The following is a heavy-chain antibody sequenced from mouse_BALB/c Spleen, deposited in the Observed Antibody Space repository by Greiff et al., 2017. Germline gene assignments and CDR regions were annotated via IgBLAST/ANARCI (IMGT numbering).Heavy chain of an antibody. CDR1: GDSITSGY. CDR2: ISYSGST. V-gene: IGHV3-8*02. D-gene: IGHD1-1*01. J-gene: IGHJ4*01. CDR3: ASYGSSQYYYAMDY. Sequence: DVKLQESGPSLVKPSQTLSLTCSVTGDSITSGYWNWIRKFPGNKLEYMGYISYSGSTYYNPSLKSRISITRDTSKNQYYLQLNSVTTEDTATYYCASYGSSQYYYAMDYWGQGTSVTVSS.